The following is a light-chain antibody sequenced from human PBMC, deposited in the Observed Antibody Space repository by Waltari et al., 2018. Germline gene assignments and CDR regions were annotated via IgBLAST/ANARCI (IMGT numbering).Light chain of an antibody. Sequence: QAVVTQEPSLTVSPGGTVTLTCGPSSAPVTSGHYPYWFQQKPGQAPRTLIYDTRNKHSWTPARFSGSLFGGKAALTLSGAQPEDEANYYCLLSYSGARVFGGGTKLTVL. V-gene: IGLV7-46*01. CDR3: LLSYSGARV. CDR2: DTR. J-gene: IGLJ3*02. CDR1: SAPVTSGHY.